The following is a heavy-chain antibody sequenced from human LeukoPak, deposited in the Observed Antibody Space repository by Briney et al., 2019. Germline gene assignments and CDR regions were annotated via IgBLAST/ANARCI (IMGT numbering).Heavy chain of an antibody. CDR2: IYTSGST. V-gene: IGHV4-59*10. CDR3: ASEYYYDSSGYYYQYYFDY. D-gene: IGHD3-22*01. J-gene: IGHJ4*02. Sequence: SETLSLTCAVYGGSFSGYYWSWIRQPAGKGLEWIGRIYTSGSTNYNPSLKSRVTISVDTSKNQFSLKLSSVTAADTAVYYCASEYYYDSSGYYYQYYFDYWGQGTLVTISS. CDR1: GGSFSGYY.